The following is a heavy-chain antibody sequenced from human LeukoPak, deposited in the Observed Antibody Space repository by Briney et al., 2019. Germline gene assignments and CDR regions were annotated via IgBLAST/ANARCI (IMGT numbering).Heavy chain of an antibody. CDR3: ARDLGQYYDTSDNWFDP. J-gene: IGHJ5*02. CDR1: GFSFSNFW. Sequence: LPGGSLTLSCAASGFSFSNFWMHWVRQPAGKGLVWVTRINSEGINTSYADSVKGRSTISRDNAKNTLNLQMNSLRAENTAVYYCARDLGQYYDTSDNWFDPWGQETLVTVSS. V-gene: IGHV3-74*01. CDR2: INSEGINT. D-gene: IGHD3-22*01.